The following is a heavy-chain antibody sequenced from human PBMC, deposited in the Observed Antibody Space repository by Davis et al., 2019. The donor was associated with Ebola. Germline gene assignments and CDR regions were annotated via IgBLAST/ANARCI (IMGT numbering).Heavy chain of an antibody. V-gene: IGHV4-59*01. Sequence: MPSETLSLTCTVSGGSISIYYWSWIRQPPGKGLEWIGYIYSSGSTNYNPSLKSRLTISVDTSKNQFSLKLSSVTAADTAVYYCARDDYAHYQHWFDPWGQGTLVTVSS. D-gene: IGHD4-17*01. CDR1: GGSISIYY. J-gene: IGHJ5*02. CDR2: IYSSGST. CDR3: ARDDYAHYQHWFDP.